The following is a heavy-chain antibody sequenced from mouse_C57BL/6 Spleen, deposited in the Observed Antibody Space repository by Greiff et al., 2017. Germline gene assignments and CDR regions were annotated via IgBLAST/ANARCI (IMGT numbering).Heavy chain of an antibody. CDR2: IYPSDSET. CDR3: ARRIWTTPDY. J-gene: IGHJ2*01. V-gene: IGHV1-61*01. Sequence: QVQLQQPGAELVRPGSSVKLSCKASGYTFTSYWMDWVKQRPGQGLEWIGNIYPSDSETHYNQKFKDKATLTVDKSSSTAYMQLSSLTYEDSAVYYCARRIWTTPDYWGQGTTLTVSS. CDR1: GYTFTSYW. D-gene: IGHD1-1*02.